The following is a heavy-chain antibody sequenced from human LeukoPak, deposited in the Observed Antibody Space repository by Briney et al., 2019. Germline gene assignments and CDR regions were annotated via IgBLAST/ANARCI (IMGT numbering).Heavy chain of an antibody. V-gene: IGHV1-18*01. CDR2: ISAYNGNT. D-gene: IGHD4-17*01. CDR1: GGTFSSYA. CDR3: ARTYYGDSARGAFDI. Sequence: GASVKVSCKASGGTFSSYAISWVRQAPGQGLEWMGGISAYNGNTNYAQKLQGRVTMTTDTSTSTAYVELRSLRSDDTAVYYCARTYYGDSARGAFDIWGQGTMVTVSS. J-gene: IGHJ3*02.